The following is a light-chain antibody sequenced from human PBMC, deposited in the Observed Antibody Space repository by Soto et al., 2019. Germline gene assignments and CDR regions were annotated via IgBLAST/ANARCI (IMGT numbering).Light chain of an antibody. J-gene: IGKJ1*01. CDR3: QQYGSSPTWT. Sequence: EIVLTQSPDTLYFSPGGKGTRSCSASQTIPRNFLAWFQQKPGQAPRLLIYGSSNRPSGIPDRFSGGGSRTDFTLTISRLEPEDFAVYYCQQYGSSPTWTVGPVTKVEIK. V-gene: IGKV3-20*01. CDR2: GSS. CDR1: QTIPRNF.